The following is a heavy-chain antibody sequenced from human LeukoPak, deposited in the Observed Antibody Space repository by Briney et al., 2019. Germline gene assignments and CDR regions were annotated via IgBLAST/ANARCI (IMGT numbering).Heavy chain of an antibody. Sequence: ASVKVSCKASGGTFGSYAISWVRQAPGQGLEWMGRIIPILGIANYAQKFQGRVTITADKSTSTAYMELSSLRSEDTAVYYCATGRSSSWRYYNWFDPWGQGTLVTVSS. D-gene: IGHD6-13*01. CDR3: ATGRSSSWRYYNWFDP. CDR2: IIPILGIA. CDR1: GGTFGSYA. J-gene: IGHJ5*02. V-gene: IGHV1-69*04.